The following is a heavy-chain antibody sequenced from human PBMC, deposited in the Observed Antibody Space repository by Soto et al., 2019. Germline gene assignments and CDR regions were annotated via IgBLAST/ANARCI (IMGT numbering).Heavy chain of an antibody. D-gene: IGHD2-8*01. CDR1: GFTFDDYA. V-gene: IGHV3-9*01. Sequence: EVQLVESGGGLGQPGRSLRLSCAASGFTFDDYAMHWVRQVPGKGLEWVSGISWNSDSIGYADSVKGRFTISRDNAKNSLYLQMNSLRAEDTAFYYCAKDYNGHVYHDAFDVWGHGTMVTVSS. J-gene: IGHJ3*01. CDR3: AKDYNGHVYHDAFDV. CDR2: ISWNSDSI.